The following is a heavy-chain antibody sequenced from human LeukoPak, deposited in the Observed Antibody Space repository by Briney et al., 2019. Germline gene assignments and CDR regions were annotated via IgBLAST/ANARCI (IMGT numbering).Heavy chain of an antibody. CDR1: GGSISSGGYY. J-gene: IGHJ5*02. V-gene: IGHV4-31*03. D-gene: IGHD1-26*01. Sequence: SQTLSLTCTVSGGSISSGGYYWSWIRQHPGKGLEWIGYIYYSGSTYYNPSLKSRVTISVDTFKNQFSLKLSSVTAADTAVYYCARLGAVRFDPWGQGTLVTVSS. CDR2: IYYSGST. CDR3: ARLGAVRFDP.